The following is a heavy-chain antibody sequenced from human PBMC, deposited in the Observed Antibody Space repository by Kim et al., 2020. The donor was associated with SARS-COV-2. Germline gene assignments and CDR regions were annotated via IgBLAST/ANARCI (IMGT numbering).Heavy chain of an antibody. CDR3: ARFAVRGVIDYYGMDV. CDR1: GGTFSSYA. J-gene: IGHJ6*02. Sequence: SVKVSCKASGGTFSSYAISWVRQAPGQGLEWMGGIIPIFGTANYAQKFQGRVTITADESTSTAYMELSSLRSEDTAVYYCARFAVRGVIDYYGMDVWGQGTTVTVSS. D-gene: IGHD3-10*01. CDR2: IIPIFGTA. V-gene: IGHV1-69*13.